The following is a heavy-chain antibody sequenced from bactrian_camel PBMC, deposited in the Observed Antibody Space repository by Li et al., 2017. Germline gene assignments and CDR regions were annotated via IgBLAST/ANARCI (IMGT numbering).Heavy chain of an antibody. Sequence: DVQLVESGGGSVQTGGSLRLSCVASGLAGCRYDLTWFRKAPGKEREFVSSIDSGDRTVYADSVKGRFTISQDNAKNTVYLQMNRLKPEDTAMYFCAAKLRSGGTCDNPNDDDYAWGRGTQVTFS. CDR3: AAKLRSGGTCDNPNDDDYA. J-gene: IGHJ6*01. V-gene: IGHV3S40*01. CDR2: IDSGDRT. CDR1: GLAGCRYD. D-gene: IGHD7*01.